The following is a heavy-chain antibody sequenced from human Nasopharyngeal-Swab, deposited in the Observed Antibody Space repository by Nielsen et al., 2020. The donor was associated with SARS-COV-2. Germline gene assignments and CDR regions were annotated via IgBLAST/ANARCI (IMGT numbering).Heavy chain of an antibody. J-gene: IGHJ4*02. CDR1: GFNFGDYA. CDR3: AKAFPTDY. V-gene: IGHV3-9*01. CDR2: ISWNSAGL. Sequence: GGSLISCAASGFNFGDYAMHWVRQAPGKGLEWVSGISWNSAGLGYADSVKGRFTISRDNAKNSLYLQMNSLRPEDTALYYCAKAFPTDYWGQGTLVTVSS.